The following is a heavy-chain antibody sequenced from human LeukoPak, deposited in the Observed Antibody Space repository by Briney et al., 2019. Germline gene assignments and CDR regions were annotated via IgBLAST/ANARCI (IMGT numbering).Heavy chain of an antibody. V-gene: IGHV3-21*01. CDR1: GFTFSSYS. J-gene: IGHJ6*04. Sequence: GGSLRLSCAASGFTFSSYSMNWVRQAPGKGLEWVSSISSSSSYIYCADSVKGRFTISRDNAKNSLYLQMNSLRAEDTAVYYCARVDTAMVPPYYYYGMDVWGKGTTVTVSS. CDR3: ARVDTAMVPPYYYYGMDV. CDR2: ISSSSSYI. D-gene: IGHD5-18*01.